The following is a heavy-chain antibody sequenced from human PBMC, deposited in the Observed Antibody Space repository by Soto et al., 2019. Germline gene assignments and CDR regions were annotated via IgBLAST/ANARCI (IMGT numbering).Heavy chain of an antibody. CDR1: GYSISSGSY. V-gene: IGHV4-38-2*02. CDR2: IYHGGTT. D-gene: IGHD6-19*01. Sequence: SETLSLTCTVSGYSISSGSYWGWIRQPPGKGPEWIAGIYHGGTTFYNPSLKSRVAISVATSNTQLSLKLRSVSAADTAAYYCAKAQAMVVAGSTFDYWGHGILVTVSS. CDR3: AKAQAMVVAGSTFDY. J-gene: IGHJ4*01.